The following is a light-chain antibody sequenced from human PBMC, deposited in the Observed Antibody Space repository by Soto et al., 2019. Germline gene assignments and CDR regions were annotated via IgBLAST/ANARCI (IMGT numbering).Light chain of an antibody. CDR2: AAS. CDR3: QQSYSTPWT. Sequence: DIQMTQSPYSLSSSVGDRVTITCRASHSISNYLNWYQQKPGKAPKLLIYAASSLQSGVPSRFSGSGSGTYFTLTISSLQPEDFAAYYCQQSYSTPWTFGQGTKVDIK. V-gene: IGKV1-39*01. CDR1: HSISNY. J-gene: IGKJ1*01.